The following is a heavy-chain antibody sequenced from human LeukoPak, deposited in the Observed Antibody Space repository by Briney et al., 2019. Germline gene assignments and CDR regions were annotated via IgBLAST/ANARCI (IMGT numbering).Heavy chain of an antibody. Sequence: GGSLRLSCAASGFTFSSYAMSWVRQAPGKGLEWVSVISGSGGSTSYADSVKGRFTISRDNSMNTLYLQMNSLRAEDTAVYYCAKERGYSGDPQDFDYWGQGTLVTVSS. D-gene: IGHD4-17*01. CDR1: GFTFSSYA. CDR2: ISGSGGST. J-gene: IGHJ4*02. V-gene: IGHV3-23*01. CDR3: AKERGYSGDPQDFDY.